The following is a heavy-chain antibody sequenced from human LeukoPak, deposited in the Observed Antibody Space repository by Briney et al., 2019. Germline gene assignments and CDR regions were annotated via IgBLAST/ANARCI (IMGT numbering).Heavy chain of an antibody. CDR3: ARVGDFVVNGGNSFGMDV. CDR2: IYYSGST. V-gene: IGHV4-39*07. CDR1: GGSISSSSYY. Sequence: PSETLSLTCTVSGGSISSSSYYWGWIRQPPGKGLEWIGSIYYSGSTYYNPSLKSRVTISVDKSKNQFSLKLSSVTAADTAVYYCARVGDFVVNGGNSFGMDVWGQGTTVTVSS. J-gene: IGHJ6*02. D-gene: IGHD4-23*01.